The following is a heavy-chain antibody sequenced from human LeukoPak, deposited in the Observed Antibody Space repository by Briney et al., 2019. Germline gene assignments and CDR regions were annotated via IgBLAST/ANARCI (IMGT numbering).Heavy chain of an antibody. V-gene: IGHV3-21*01. Sequence: GSLRLSCAASGFTFSSYAMSWVRQAPGKGLEWVSSISSSSSYIYYADSVKGRFTISRDNAKNSLYLQMNSLRAEDTAVYYCARQQLEPHYYYYYMDVWGKGTTVTVSS. J-gene: IGHJ6*03. D-gene: IGHD6-13*01. CDR3: ARQQLEPHYYYYYMDV. CDR2: ISSSSSYI. CDR1: GFTFSSYA.